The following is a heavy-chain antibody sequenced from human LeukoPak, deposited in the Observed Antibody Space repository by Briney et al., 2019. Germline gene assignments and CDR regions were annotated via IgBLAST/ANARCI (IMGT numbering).Heavy chain of an antibody. CDR3: ARGVEMATIGWFDP. Sequence: PSETLSLTCTVSGGSISSYYWSWIRQPPGKGLEWIGYIYYSGSTNYNPSLKSRVTISVDTSKNQFSLKLSSVTAADTAVYYCARGVEMATIGWFDPRGQGTLVTVS. V-gene: IGHV4-59*01. D-gene: IGHD5-24*01. CDR2: IYYSGST. CDR1: GGSISSYY. J-gene: IGHJ5*02.